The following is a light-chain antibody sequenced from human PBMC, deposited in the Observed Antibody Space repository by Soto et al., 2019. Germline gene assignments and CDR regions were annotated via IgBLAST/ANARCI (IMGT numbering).Light chain of an antibody. CDR2: LGP. CDR3: MQALQTRWT. J-gene: IGKJ1*01. Sequence: DIVMTKSPLSLPVTPGEPASISCRSSQSLLHSNGYNYLDWYLQKPGQSPQLLIYLGPNRASGVPDRFSGSGSGTDFTLQISRVEGEDVGVYYCMQALQTRWTFGRGTKVGIK. V-gene: IGKV2-28*01. CDR1: QSLLHSNGYNY.